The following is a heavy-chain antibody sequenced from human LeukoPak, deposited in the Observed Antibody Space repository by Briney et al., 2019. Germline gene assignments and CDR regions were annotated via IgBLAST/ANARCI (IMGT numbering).Heavy chain of an antibody. CDR1: GFTFSNYW. V-gene: IGHV3-74*01. Sequence: GGSLRLSCAASGFTFSNYWMHWVRQAPGKGLVWVSRINSDGSSTSYADSVKGRFTISRDNAKNTLYLQMNSLRAEDTAVYYCARVTYSSGWFDPWGQGTLVTVSS. J-gene: IGHJ5*02. D-gene: IGHD6-19*01. CDR2: INSDGSST. CDR3: ARVTYSSGWFDP.